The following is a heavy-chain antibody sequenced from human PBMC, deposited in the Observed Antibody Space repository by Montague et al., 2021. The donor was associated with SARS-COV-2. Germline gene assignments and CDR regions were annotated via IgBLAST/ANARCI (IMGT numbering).Heavy chain of an antibody. CDR2: ISYDGSNK. J-gene: IGHJ5*02. CDR1: GFTSSSYA. D-gene: IGHD3-10*01. CDR3: ARDGREGLLWFGELLFGWFDP. Sequence: SLRLSCAASGFTSSSYAMHWVRQAPDKGLEWVAVISYDGSNKYYXXSLKGRFTISRDNSKNTLYLQMNSLRAEDTAVYYCARDGREGLLWFGELLFGWFDPWGQGTLVTVSS. V-gene: IGHV3-30*04.